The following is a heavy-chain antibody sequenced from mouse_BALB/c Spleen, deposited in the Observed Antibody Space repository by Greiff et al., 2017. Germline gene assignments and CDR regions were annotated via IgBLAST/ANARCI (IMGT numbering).Heavy chain of an antibody. CDR2: INPSTGYT. Sequence: VQLQQSGAELAKPGASVKMSCKASGYTFTSYWMHWVKQRPGQGLEWIGYINPSTGYTEYNQKFKDKATLTADKSSSTAYMQLSSLTSEDSAVYYCARSGDGGAWFAYWGQGTLVTVSA. J-gene: IGHJ3*01. D-gene: IGHD1-1*01. V-gene: IGHV1-7*01. CDR1: GYTFTSYW. CDR3: ARSGDGGAWFAY.